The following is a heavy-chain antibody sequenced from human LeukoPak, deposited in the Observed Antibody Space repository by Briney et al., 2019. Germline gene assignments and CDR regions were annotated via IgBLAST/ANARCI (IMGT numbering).Heavy chain of an antibody. CDR3: ARGQMTTVSPLPYYYYGMDV. J-gene: IGHJ6*02. Sequence: PSETLSLTCAVYGGSFSGYYWSWIRQPAGKGLEWIGRIYTSGSTNYNPSLKSRVTMSVDTSKNQFSLKLSSVTAADTAVYYCARGQMTTVSPLPYYYYGMDVWGQGTTVTVSS. CDR2: IYTSGST. D-gene: IGHD4-17*01. CDR1: GGSFSGYY. V-gene: IGHV4-59*10.